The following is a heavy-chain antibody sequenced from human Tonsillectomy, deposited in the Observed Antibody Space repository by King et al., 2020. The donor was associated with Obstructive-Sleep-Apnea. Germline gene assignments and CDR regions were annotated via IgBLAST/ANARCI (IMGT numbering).Heavy chain of an antibody. Sequence: VQLVESGGGGVQPGRSLRLSCAASGFTFSSYAMHWVRQAPGKGLEGVAGISNDGSNKYYEGSGKGRFTISRDNSKNTLYLQMNSLRAEDTAVYYCAREARGNWNYFDYWGQGTLVTVSS. J-gene: IGHJ4*02. D-gene: IGHD3-10*01. CDR1: GFTFSSYA. V-gene: IGHV3-30*01. CDR3: AREARGNWNYFDY. CDR2: ISNDGSNK.